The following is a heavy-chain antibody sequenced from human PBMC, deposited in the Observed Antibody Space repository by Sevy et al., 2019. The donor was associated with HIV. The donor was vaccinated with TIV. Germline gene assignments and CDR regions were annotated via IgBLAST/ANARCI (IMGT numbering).Heavy chain of an antibody. Sequence: ASVKVSCETSGYRFTDYYIHWVRQAPGQGLEWMGWINPNSDVTKSAKKFQDRVIMTKDTSISTVYMELRGLTFDDSAVYYCARDQEFCSTTTSNSGLDHWGHGSLVTVSS. V-gene: IGHV1-2*02. D-gene: IGHD1-26*01. J-gene: IGHJ4*01. CDR1: GYRFTDYY. CDR2: INPNSDVT. CDR3: ARDQEFCSTTTSNSGLDH.